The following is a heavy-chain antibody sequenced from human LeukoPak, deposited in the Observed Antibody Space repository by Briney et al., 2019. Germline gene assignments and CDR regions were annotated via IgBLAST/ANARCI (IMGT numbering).Heavy chain of an antibody. CDR2: IIPIFDTT. V-gene: IGHV1-69*13. CDR3: ATESRYAGYAHYFDY. CDR1: GGIFINYV. J-gene: IGHJ4*02. D-gene: IGHD5-12*01. Sequence: GASVKVSCKASGGIFINYVISWVRQAPGQGLEWMGGIIPIFDTTIYAQTFQGRVTMTADDSTSTAYMELSSLTSEDTAVYYCATESRYAGYAHYFDYWGRGTLVTVSS.